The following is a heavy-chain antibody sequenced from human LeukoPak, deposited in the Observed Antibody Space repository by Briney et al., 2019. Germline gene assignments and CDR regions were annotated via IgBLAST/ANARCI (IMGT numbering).Heavy chain of an antibody. CDR2: INGDGSNS. V-gene: IGHV3-74*01. D-gene: IGHD3-16*01. J-gene: IGHJ4*02. Sequence: GGSLRLSCVASGFTFTTYWMHWVRQAPGKGLVWVSRINGDGSNSNYADSVKGRFTISRDNARNTLYLQMNGLRAENTALYYCARTSPTSHFDFWGQGTLVTVSS. CDR3: ARTSPTSHFDF. CDR1: GFTFTTYW.